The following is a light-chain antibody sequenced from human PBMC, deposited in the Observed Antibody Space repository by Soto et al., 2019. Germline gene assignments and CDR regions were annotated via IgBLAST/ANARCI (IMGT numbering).Light chain of an antibody. CDR3: CSYTDSSTSVV. CDR1: RSDVGGYNL. J-gene: IGLJ2*01. V-gene: IGLV2-23*01. Sequence: QSALTQPASMSGSPGQSITISCTGTRSDVGGYNLVSWYQHHPGKAPKLMIYEGSKRPSGVSNRFSGSKSGNTASLTISGLQAEDEADYYCCSYTDSSTSVVFGGGTKLTVL. CDR2: EGS.